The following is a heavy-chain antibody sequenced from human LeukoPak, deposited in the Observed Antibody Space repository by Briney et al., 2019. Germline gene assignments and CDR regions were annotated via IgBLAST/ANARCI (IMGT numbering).Heavy chain of an antibody. CDR2: IYSGGST. CDR3: ARDTAGATGF. D-gene: IGHD1-26*01. Sequence: PGRSLRLSCAASGFTVSSNYMSWVRQAPGKGLEWVSVIYSGGSTYYADSVKGRLTISRDNSKNTLYLQMNSLRAEDTAVYYCARDTAGATGFWGQGTLVTVSS. J-gene: IGHJ4*02. V-gene: IGHV3-66*01. CDR1: GFTVSSNY.